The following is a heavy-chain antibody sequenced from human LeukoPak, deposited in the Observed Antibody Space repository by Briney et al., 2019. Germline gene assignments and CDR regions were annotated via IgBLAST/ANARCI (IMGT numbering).Heavy chain of an antibody. CDR1: GFTVSSNY. CDR2: ISGSGGST. J-gene: IGHJ4*02. Sequence: GGSLRLSCAASGFTVSSNYMSWVRQAPGKGLEWVSAISGSGGSTYYADSVKGRFTISRDNSKNTLYLQMNSLRAEDTAVYYCAKDRRATMTTNLGYWGQGTLVTVSS. V-gene: IGHV3-23*01. CDR3: AKDRRATMTTNLGY. D-gene: IGHD4-17*01.